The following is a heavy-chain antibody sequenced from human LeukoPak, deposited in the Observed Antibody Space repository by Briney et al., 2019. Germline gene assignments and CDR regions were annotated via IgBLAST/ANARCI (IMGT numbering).Heavy chain of an antibody. CDR3: AKDRSAFDWLLANY. CDR1: GFTFSSYA. J-gene: IGHJ4*02. CDR2: ISGSGGST. V-gene: IGHV3-23*01. Sequence: PGASLRLSCAASGFTFSSYAMSWVRQAPGKGLEWVSAISGSGGSTYYADSVKGQFTVSRDNSKNTLYLQMNSLRAEDTAVYYCAKDRSAFDWLLANYWGQGTLVTVSS. D-gene: IGHD3-9*01.